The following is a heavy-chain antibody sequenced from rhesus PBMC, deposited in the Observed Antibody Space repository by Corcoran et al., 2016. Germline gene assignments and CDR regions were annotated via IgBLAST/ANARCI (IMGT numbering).Heavy chain of an antibody. V-gene: IGHV4-81*01. CDR1: GGSISGYY. Sequence: QVQLQESGPGLVKPSETLSLTCTVSGGSISGYYWSWIRQPPGKGLEWIGNIDGNSAGTNYNPARKSRVTISKDTSKNQVSLKLSSVTAADTAVYYCARDQAKRGYYYGLDSWGQGVVVTVSS. CDR3: ARDQAKRGYYYGLDS. D-gene: IGHD5-42*01. J-gene: IGHJ6*01. CDR2: IDGNSAGT.